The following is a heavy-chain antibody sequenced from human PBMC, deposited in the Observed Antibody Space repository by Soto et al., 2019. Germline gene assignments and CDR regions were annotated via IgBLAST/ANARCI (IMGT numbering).Heavy chain of an antibody. V-gene: IGHV1-2*04. CDR3: ARSPRITMIVTKYGMDV. J-gene: IGHJ6*02. Sequence: GASVKVSSKASGYTFTGYYMHWVRQAPGQGFEWMGWINPNSGGTNYAQKFQGWVTMTRDTSISTAYMELSRLRSDDTAVYYCARSPRITMIVTKYGMDVWGQGTTVTVSS. D-gene: IGHD3-22*01. CDR1: GYTFTGYY. CDR2: INPNSGGT.